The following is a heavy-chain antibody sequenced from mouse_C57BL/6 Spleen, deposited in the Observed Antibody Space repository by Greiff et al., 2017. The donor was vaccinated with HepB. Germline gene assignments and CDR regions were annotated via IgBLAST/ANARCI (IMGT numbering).Heavy chain of an antibody. CDR2: ISSGSSTI. V-gene: IGHV5-17*01. CDR1: GFTFSDYG. CDR3: ARSGYDENGFDY. J-gene: IGHJ2*01. D-gene: IGHD2-2*01. Sequence: EVKVEESGGGLVKPGGSLKLSCAASGFTFSDYGMHWVRQAPEKGLEWVAYISSGSSTIYYADTVKGRYTISRDNAKNTLFLQMTSLRSEDTAMYYCARSGYDENGFDYWGQGTTLTVSS.